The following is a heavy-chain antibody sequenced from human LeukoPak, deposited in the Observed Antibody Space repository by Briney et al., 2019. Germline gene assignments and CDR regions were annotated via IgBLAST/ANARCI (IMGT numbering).Heavy chain of an antibody. CDR1: GFTFNVYA. D-gene: IGHD1-26*01. Sequence: PEGSLRLSCAASGFTFNVYAMHWVRQVPGKGPEWISSISGSRDFIYYADSVKGRFTISRDNAKNSLYLDMNSLRVEDTAVYFCVRALVGAAFDTWGQGALVTVSS. CDR2: ISGSRDFI. J-gene: IGHJ4*02. CDR3: VRALVGAAFDT. V-gene: IGHV3-21*06.